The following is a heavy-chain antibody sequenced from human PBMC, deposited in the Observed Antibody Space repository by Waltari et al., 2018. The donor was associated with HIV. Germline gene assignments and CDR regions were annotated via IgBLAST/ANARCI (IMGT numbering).Heavy chain of an antibody. D-gene: IGHD2-15*01. V-gene: IGHV2-26*01. CDR2: IFSNDEK. CDR3: ARTQLGYCSGGSCYSIDY. Sequence: QVTLKESGPVLVRPTETLTLTCTVSGFSLSNARMGVSWIRQPPGKALEWLAHIFSNDEKSYSTSLKSRLTISKDTSKSQVVLTMTNMDPVDTATYYCARTQLGYCSGGSCYSIDYWGQGTLVTVSS. J-gene: IGHJ4*02. CDR1: GFSLSNARMG.